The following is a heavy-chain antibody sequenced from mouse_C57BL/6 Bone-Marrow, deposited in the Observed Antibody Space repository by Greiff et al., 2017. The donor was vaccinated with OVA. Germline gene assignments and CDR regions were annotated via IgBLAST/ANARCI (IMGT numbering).Heavy chain of an antibody. V-gene: IGHV1-18*01. CDR3: ARRGLQNFDY. CDR1: GYTFTDYN. Sequence: VQLQQSGPELVKPGASVKISCKASGYTFTDYNMDWVKQSHGKSLEWIGDINPNNGGTIYNQKFKGKATLTVDKSSSTAYMELRSLTSEDTAVYYWARRGLQNFDYGGQGTTLTVSS. J-gene: IGHJ2*01. D-gene: IGHD2-13*01. CDR2: INPNNGGT.